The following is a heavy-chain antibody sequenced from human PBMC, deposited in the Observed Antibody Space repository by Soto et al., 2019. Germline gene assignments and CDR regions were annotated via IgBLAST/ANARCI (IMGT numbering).Heavy chain of an antibody. V-gene: IGHV4-59*01. Sequence: SETRSLNRTVAGGCISRCYWSWIRKXXGKGLXWIGYIYYRASTNYNPSLKSRVTISVDTSKNQFSLKLSSVTAADTAMYYCARDGLFLEWLPAYYYYYMAVWGKGTTVPVSS. J-gene: IGHJ6*03. CDR1: GGCISRCY. D-gene: IGHD3-3*01. CDR3: ARDGLFLEWLPAYYYYYMAV. CDR2: IYYRAST.